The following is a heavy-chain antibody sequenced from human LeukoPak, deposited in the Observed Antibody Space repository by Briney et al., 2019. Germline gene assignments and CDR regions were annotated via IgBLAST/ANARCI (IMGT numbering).Heavy chain of an antibody. D-gene: IGHD3-22*01. Sequence: PSQSLSLTCAVYGGSFSGYYWSWIRQPPGKGLEWIGEINHSGSTNYNPSLKSRVTISEDTSKNQCSLKRSALAAADTDVYYCARNYYDSSGYCRWPLDYWRQASLVSVCS. CDR3: ARNYYDSSGYCRWPLDY. V-gene: IGHV4-34*01. J-gene: IGHJ4*02. CDR1: GGSFSGYY. CDR2: INHSGST.